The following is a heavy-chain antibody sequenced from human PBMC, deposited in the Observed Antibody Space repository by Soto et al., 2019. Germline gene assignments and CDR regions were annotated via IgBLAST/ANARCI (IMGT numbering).Heavy chain of an antibody. Sequence: SVKVSCKASGGTFSSYAISWVRQAPGQGLEWMGGIIPIFGTANYAQKFQGRVTITADESTSTAYMELSSLGSEDTAVYYCARDGYSYGTNWFDPWGQGTLVTVSS. CDR1: GGTFSSYA. J-gene: IGHJ5*02. V-gene: IGHV1-69*13. CDR2: IIPIFGTA. D-gene: IGHD5-18*01. CDR3: ARDGYSYGTNWFDP.